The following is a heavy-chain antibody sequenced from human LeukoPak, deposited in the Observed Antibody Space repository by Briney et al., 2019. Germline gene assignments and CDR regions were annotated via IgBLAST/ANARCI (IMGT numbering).Heavy chain of an antibody. Sequence: PSETLSLTCTVSGGSISSYYWSWIRQPAGKGLEWIARIYTSGSTNYNPSLKSRVTMSVDTSKSQYSLKLSSVTAADTAVYYCARDSLYYYDSSARRYFDYWGQGTLVTVSS. J-gene: IGHJ4*02. CDR1: GGSISSYY. CDR2: IYTSGST. D-gene: IGHD3-22*01. V-gene: IGHV4-4*07. CDR3: ARDSLYYYDSSARRYFDY.